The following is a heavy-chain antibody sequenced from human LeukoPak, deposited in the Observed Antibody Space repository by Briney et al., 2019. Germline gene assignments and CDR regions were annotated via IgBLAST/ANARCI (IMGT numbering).Heavy chain of an antibody. V-gene: IGHV4-34*01. J-gene: IGHJ4*02. CDR2: INHSGST. CDR3: ARGQFQETYYFDY. D-gene: IGHD6-19*01. CDR1: GGSFSGYY. Sequence: SETLSLTCAVYGGSFSGYYWSWIRQPPGKGLEWIGEINHSGSTNYNPSLKSRVTISVDRSKNQFSLKLSSVTAADTAVYYCARGQFQETYYFDYWGQGTLVTVSS.